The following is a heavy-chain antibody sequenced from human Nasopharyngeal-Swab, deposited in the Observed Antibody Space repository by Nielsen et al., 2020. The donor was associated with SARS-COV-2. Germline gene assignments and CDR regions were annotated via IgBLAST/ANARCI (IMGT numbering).Heavy chain of an antibody. Sequence: WIRQPPGKGLEWIGYIYYSGSTNYNPSLKSRVTISVDTSKNQFSLKLSSVTAPDTAVYYCARGDGRSHEFDYWGQGTLVTVSS. CDR2: IYYSGST. D-gene: IGHD5-24*01. CDR3: ARGDGRSHEFDY. V-gene: IGHV4-59*01. J-gene: IGHJ4*02.